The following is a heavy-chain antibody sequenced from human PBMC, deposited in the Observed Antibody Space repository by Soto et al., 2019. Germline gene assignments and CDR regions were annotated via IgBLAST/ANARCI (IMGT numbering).Heavy chain of an antibody. CDR2: INAGNGNT. CDR1: GYTFTSYA. D-gene: IGHD3-3*02. V-gene: IGHV1-3*01. CDR3: ARVGTFYDYYDY. J-gene: IGHJ4*02. Sequence: ASLKVSCKASGYTFTSYAMHWVRQAPGQRLEWMGWINAGNGNTKYSQKFQGRVTITRDTSASTAYMELSSLRSEDTAVYYCARVGTFYDYYDYWGQGTLVTVSS.